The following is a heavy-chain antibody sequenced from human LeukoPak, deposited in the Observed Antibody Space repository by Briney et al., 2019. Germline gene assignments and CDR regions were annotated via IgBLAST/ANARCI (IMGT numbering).Heavy chain of an antibody. J-gene: IGHJ4*02. CDR1: GLTFSRHA. V-gene: IGHV3-23*01. Sequence: GFLRLSCEASGLTFSRHAMTWVRQAPGKGVEGVSSITASGGSTYHSESVKGRFTISRDNSKNTLYLQMNSLRAEDTAVYYCATRPPSETYYGVLDYWGQGTLVTVSS. D-gene: IGHD3-16*01. CDR3: ATRPPSETYYGVLDY. CDR2: ITASGGST.